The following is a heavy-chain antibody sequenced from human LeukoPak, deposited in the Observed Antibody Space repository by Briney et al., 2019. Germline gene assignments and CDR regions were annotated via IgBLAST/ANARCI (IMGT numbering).Heavy chain of an antibody. Sequence: GGSLRLSCAVSGFTVSDYYMTWIRQAPGKGLVWVSYISSSGSTIYYGDFVKGRFTISRDNPKNSLVLQMTGLRAEDTAVYFCARDRGVSLKGVYWGQGTLVTVSS. CDR2: ISSSGSTI. V-gene: IGHV3-11*01. CDR3: ARDRGVSLKGVY. CDR1: GFTVSDYY. D-gene: IGHD5/OR15-5a*01. J-gene: IGHJ4*02.